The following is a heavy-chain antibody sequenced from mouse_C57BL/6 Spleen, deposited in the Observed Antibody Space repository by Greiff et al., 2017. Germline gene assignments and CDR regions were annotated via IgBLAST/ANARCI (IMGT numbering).Heavy chain of an antibody. CDR2: IDPETGGT. Sequence: QVQLQQSGAELVRPGASVTLSCKASGYTFTDYEMHWVKQTPVHGLEWIGAIDPETGGTAYNQKFKGKAILTADKSSSTAYMELRSLTSEDSAVYYCTRKDAYDEGFAYWGQGTLVTVSA. J-gene: IGHJ3*01. CDR1: GYTFTDYE. D-gene: IGHD2-2*01. CDR3: TRKDAYDEGFAY. V-gene: IGHV1-15*01.